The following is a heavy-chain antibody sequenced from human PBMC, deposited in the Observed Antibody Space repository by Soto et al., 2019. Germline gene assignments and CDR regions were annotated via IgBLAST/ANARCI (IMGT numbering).Heavy chain of an antibody. Sequence: QVQLVQSGAEVKKPGASVKVSCKASGYTFTSYAMHWVRQAPGQRLEWMGWINAGNGNTKYSQKFQGRVTITRDTSANPAYLGLGSLNPETPACFFCSRAFSHFWGPHPGGGGENWFDPWGQGTLVTVSS. J-gene: IGHJ5*02. CDR3: SRAFSHFWGPHPGGGGENWFDP. CDR2: INAGNGNT. D-gene: IGHD3-3*02. CDR1: GYTFTSYA. V-gene: IGHV1-3*01.